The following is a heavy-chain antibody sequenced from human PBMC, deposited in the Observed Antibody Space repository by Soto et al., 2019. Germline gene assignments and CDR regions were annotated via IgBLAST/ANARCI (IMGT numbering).Heavy chain of an antibody. D-gene: IGHD3-22*01. CDR1: GYSVKCYG. CDR3: ARDRLRGSDNSGYYY. J-gene: IGHJ4*02. Sequence: QIQLVQSGTEVKEPGASVKVSCEAFGYSVKCYGINWVRQAPGQGLEWLGWISPDNGNRNYVQHLQDRVTMTTDTSTSAAYLELGSLRYDDTAVYYCARDRLRGSDNSGYYYWGQGTLVTVSS. V-gene: IGHV1-18*01. CDR2: ISPDNGNR.